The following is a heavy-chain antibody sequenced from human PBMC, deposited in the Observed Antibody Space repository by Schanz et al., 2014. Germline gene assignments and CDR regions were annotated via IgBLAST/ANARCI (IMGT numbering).Heavy chain of an antibody. V-gene: IGHV3-74*02. CDR2: INSVGSNT. J-gene: IGHJ3*02. D-gene: IGHD3-22*01. CDR3: ARKMKVGVYGGKGHDSLDI. Sequence: EVQLLESGGGLAQPGGSLRLSCAASGFTFSSYWMHWVRQVPGKGLVWVSRINSVGSNTDYADSVTGRFTISRDNAKNTLYLQMNTLRAEDTAVYYCARKMKVGVYGGKGHDSLDIWGQGTMVTVSS. CDR1: GFTFSSYW.